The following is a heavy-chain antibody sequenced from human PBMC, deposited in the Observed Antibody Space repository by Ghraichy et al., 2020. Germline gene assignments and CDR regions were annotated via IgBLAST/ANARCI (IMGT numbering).Heavy chain of an antibody. J-gene: IGHJ6*02. CDR2: IYYSGST. CDR1: GGSISSSSYY. D-gene: IGHD3-3*01. CDR3: ATDLSHVLRFLEWLSLYYGMDV. V-gene: IGHV4-39*01. Sequence: SETLSLTCTVSGGSISSSSYYWGWIRQPPGKGLEWIGSIYYSGSTYYNPSLKSRVTISVDTSKNQFSLKLSSVTAADTAVYYCATDLSHVLRFLEWLSLYYGMDVWGQGTTVTVSS.